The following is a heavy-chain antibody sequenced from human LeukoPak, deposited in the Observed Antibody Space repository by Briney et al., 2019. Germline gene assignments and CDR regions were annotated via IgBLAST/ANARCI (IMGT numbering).Heavy chain of an antibody. V-gene: IGHV3-30*04. J-gene: IGHJ5*02. CDR1: GFIFSSHA. Sequence: PGRSLRLSCAASGFIFSSHAIHWVRQAPGKGLEWVAVISDDGKKKYYADSVKGRFTISRDNSKNTLYLQLNSLRTEDTAVYYCARERIPTTGTGWFDPWGQGTLVTVSS. CDR3: ARERIPTTGTGWFDP. CDR2: ISDDGKKK. D-gene: IGHD6-13*01.